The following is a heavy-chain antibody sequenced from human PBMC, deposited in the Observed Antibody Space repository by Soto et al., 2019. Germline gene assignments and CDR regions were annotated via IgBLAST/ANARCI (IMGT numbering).Heavy chain of an antibody. CDR2: IIPILGIA. D-gene: IGHD3-3*02. CDR3: ARDRIFGVVTLNDAFDI. V-gene: IGHV1-69*04. Sequence: SVKVSCKASGGTFSSYTISWVRQAPGQGLEWMGRIIPILGIANYAQKFQGRVTITADKSTSTAYMELSSLRSEDTAVYYCARDRIFGVVTLNDAFDIGGQGTMVTVSS. CDR1: GGTFSSYT. J-gene: IGHJ3*02.